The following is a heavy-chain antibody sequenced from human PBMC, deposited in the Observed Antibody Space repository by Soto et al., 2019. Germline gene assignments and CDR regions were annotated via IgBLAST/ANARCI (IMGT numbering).Heavy chain of an antibody. CDR2: IYPGDSDT. CDR1: GYSFTSYW. J-gene: IGHJ6*02. D-gene: IGHD6-25*01. Sequence: GESLKISCKGSGYSFTSYWIGWVRQMPGKGLEWMGIIYPGDSDTRYSPSFQGQVTISADKSISTAYLQWSSLKASDTAMYYWARTPAAGKYYHGRAVGAQGTTVPVSS. CDR3: ARTPAAGKYYHGRAV. V-gene: IGHV5-51*01.